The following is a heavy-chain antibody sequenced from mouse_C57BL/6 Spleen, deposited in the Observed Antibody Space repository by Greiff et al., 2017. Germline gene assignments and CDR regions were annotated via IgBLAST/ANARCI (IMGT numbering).Heavy chain of an antibody. Sequence: EVKLVESGGGLVQPGGSMKLSCVASGFTFSNYWMNWVRQSPEKGLEWVAQIRLKSDNYATHYARSVKGRFTISRDDSKSSVYLQMNNLRAEDTGIYYCTGDGYYVRYAMDYWGQGTSVTVSS. CDR3: TGDGYYVRYAMDY. V-gene: IGHV6-3*01. CDR1: GFTFSNYW. J-gene: IGHJ4*01. D-gene: IGHD2-3*01. CDR2: IRLKSDNYAT.